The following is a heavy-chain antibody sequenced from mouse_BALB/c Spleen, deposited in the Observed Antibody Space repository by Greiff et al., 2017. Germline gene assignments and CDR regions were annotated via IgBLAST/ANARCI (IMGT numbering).Heavy chain of an antibody. J-gene: IGHJ3*02. Sequence: EVKVVESGGGLVKPGGSLKLSCAASGFTFSSYTMSWVRQTPEKRLEWVATISSGGSYTYYPDSVKGRFTISRDNAKNTLYLQMSSLKSEDTAMYYCTRGYDYDGWGQGTLVTVSA. CDR2: ISSGGSYT. CDR3: TRGYDYDG. CDR1: GFTFSSYT. D-gene: IGHD2-4*01. V-gene: IGHV5-6-4*01.